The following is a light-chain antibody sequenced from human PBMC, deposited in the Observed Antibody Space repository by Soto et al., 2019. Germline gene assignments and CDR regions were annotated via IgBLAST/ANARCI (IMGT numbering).Light chain of an antibody. V-gene: IGKV1-39*01. CDR3: HQSNSSSWT. CDR2: RTS. J-gene: IGKJ1*01. CDR1: QSISNS. Sequence: DIQLTQSPSSLSASVGDRVTISCRASQSISNSLNWYQKKPGKAPNLLIFRTSGVHSRVPSRFSERGSVTDFILTISSLQREDLATYCCHQSNSSSWTFGQGTKV.